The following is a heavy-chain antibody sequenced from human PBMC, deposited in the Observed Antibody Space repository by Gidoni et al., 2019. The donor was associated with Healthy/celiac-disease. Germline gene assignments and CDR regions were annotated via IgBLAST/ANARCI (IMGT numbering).Heavy chain of an antibody. CDR1: GFTFSSYA. J-gene: IGHJ4*02. V-gene: IGHV3-23*01. Sequence: EVQLLESGGGLVQPGGSLRLSCAASGFTFSSYAMSWVRQAPGKGLGWVSSISGSGGSTYYADSVKGRFTISRDNSKNTLYLQMNSLRAEDTAVYYCAKLPNHALSGAGYFDYWGQGTLVTVSS. CDR3: AKLPNHALSGAGYFDY. D-gene: IGHD1-26*01. CDR2: ISGSGGST.